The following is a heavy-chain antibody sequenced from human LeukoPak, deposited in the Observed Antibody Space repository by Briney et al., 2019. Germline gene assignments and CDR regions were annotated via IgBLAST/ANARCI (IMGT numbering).Heavy chain of an antibody. CDR2: FDTEDGET. D-gene: IGHD4-17*01. Sequence: GAVKVSCKVSGYTLTELSMHWVRQAPGKGLEWMGGFDTEDGETIYAQKFQGRVTITEDTSTDTDYMELSSLRSEDTAVYYCATGFDGDYAFDYWGQGTLVTVFS. V-gene: IGHV1-24*01. CDR3: ATGFDGDYAFDY. J-gene: IGHJ4*02. CDR1: GYTLTELS.